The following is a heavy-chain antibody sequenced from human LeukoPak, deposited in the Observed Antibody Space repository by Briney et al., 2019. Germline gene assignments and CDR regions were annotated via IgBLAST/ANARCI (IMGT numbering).Heavy chain of an antibody. J-gene: IGHJ4*02. CDR1: GYSFTGYW. Sequence: GESLKISCKGSGYSFTGYWIGWVRQMPGKGLEWMGIIYPGDSDTRYCPSFQGQVTISADKSISTAYLQWSSLKASDTAMYYCARPVSSSLWSGYPYYFDYWGQGTLVTVSS. D-gene: IGHD3-3*01. V-gene: IGHV5-51*01. CDR3: ARPVSSSLWSGYPYYFDY. CDR2: IYPGDSDT.